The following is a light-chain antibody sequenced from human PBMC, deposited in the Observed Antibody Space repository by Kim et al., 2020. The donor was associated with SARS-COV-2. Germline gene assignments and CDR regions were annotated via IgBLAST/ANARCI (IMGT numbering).Light chain of an antibody. CDR3: SSFTKTATLV. J-gene: IGLJ1*01. CDR1: SSDVGGYNY. V-gene: IGLV2-14*03. CDR2: DVS. Sequence: GQSITNSCTGTSSDVGGYNYVSWYQQHPGKAPKLMIYDVSNRPSGVSNRFSGSKSGNTASLTISGLQAEDESDYYCSSFTKTATLVFGTGTKVTVL.